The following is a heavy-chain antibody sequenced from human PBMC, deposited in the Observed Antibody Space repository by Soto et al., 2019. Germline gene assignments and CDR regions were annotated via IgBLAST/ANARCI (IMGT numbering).Heavy chain of an antibody. CDR1: GGTFSSYT. D-gene: IGHD2-15*01. J-gene: IGHJ3*01. CDR3: VREGCSGGSCYWGDDAFDF. CDR2: IIPILGIA. Sequence: QVQLVQSGAEVKKPGSSVKVSCKASGGTFSSYTISWVRQAPGQGLEWMGRIIPILGIANYAQKFQGRVTITADKSTSTAYMELSSVRSEDTAVFYCVREGCSGGSCYWGDDAFDFWGQGTMVTVSS. V-gene: IGHV1-69*08.